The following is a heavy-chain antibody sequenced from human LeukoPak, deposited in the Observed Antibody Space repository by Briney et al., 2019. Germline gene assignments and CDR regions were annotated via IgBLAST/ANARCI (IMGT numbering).Heavy chain of an antibody. CDR3: ARDRDSSSWENHAFDI. J-gene: IGHJ3*02. Sequence: ASVKVSCKASGYTFTSYGISWVRQAPGQGLEWMGWISAYNGNTNYAQKLQGRVTMTTDTTTSTAYMELRSLRSDDTAVYYCARDRDSSSWENHAFDIWGQGTMVTVSS. CDR1: GYTFTSYG. CDR2: ISAYNGNT. V-gene: IGHV1-18*01. D-gene: IGHD6-13*01.